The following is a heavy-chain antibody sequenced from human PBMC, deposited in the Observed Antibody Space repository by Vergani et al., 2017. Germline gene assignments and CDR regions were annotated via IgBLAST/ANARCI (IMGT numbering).Heavy chain of an antibody. D-gene: IGHD6-13*01. CDR2: IRYDGSNK. CDR1: GFTFSSYG. CDR3: AKDITPAAAGTDY. J-gene: IGHJ4*02. V-gene: IGHV3-30*02. Sequence: QVQLVESGGGGVQPGGSLRLSCAASGFTFSSYGMHWVRQAPGKGLEWVACIRYDGSNKYYADSVKGRFTISRDNSKNTLYLQMNSLRAEDTAVYYCAKDITPAAAGTDYWGQGTLVTVSS.